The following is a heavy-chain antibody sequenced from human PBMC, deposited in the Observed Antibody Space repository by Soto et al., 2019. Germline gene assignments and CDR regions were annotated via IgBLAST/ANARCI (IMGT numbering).Heavy chain of an antibody. J-gene: IGHJ4*02. Sequence: QLQLQESGPGLVKPSETLSLTCTVSGGSISSSNYYWGWIRQPPGKGLEWIGSSHYSGSTYYNPSLKSRAXIXVXXSNHQFSLKLNSMTAADTAVYYCARHWTLIRLFDYWGQGTLVTVSS. V-gene: IGHV4-39*01. CDR3: ARHWTLIRLFDY. D-gene: IGHD2-21*01. CDR2: SHYSGST. CDR1: GGSISSSNYY.